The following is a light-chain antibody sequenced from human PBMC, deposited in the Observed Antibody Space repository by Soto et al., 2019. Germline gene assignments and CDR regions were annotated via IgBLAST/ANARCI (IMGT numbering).Light chain of an antibody. V-gene: IGKV1-33*01. CDR3: QQYDNLPVT. CDR2: DAS. Sequence: DIQMTQSPSSLSGSVGDRVTITCQASQDVKKYLNWYQQKPGKAPNLLIYDASNLQTGVPSRFSGSGFGADFTFTISSLQPEDIATYYCQQYDNLPVTFGQGTRLEIK. CDR1: QDVKKY. J-gene: IGKJ5*01.